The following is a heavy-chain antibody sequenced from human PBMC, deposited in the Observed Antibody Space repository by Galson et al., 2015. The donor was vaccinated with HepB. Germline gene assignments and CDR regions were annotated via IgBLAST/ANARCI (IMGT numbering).Heavy chain of an antibody. V-gene: IGHV3-30*18. CDR3: ANAYYYDSSRGPFDY. CDR2: IPYDGSNK. D-gene: IGHD3-22*01. CDR1: GFTFSSYG. J-gene: IGHJ4*02. Sequence: SLRLSCAASGFTFSSYGMHWVRQAPGKGLEWVAVIPYDGSNKYYADSVKGRFTISRDNSKNTLYLQMNSPRAEDTAVYYCANAYYYDSSRGPFDYWGQGTLVTVSS.